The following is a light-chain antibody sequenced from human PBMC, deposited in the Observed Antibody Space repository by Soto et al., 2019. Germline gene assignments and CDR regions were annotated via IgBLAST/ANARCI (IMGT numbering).Light chain of an antibody. Sequence: DIQMTQSPTSLSASVGDRVTITCQASQGTRNLVAWYQQKPGKAPKLLIYAASTLQSGVPSRFSGSGSGTDCTLTINSLQPEDVATYSGQEYSSVPVFGPGTKVEIK. CDR3: QEYSSVPV. CDR2: AAS. CDR1: QGTRNL. V-gene: IGKV1-27*01. J-gene: IGKJ3*01.